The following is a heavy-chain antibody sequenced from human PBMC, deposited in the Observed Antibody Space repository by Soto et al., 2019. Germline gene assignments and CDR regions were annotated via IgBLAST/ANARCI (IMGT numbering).Heavy chain of an antibody. CDR3: ARGIAIDP. CDR1: GGSFSGYY. J-gene: IGHJ5*02. V-gene: IGHV4-34*01. D-gene: IGHD6-13*01. Sequence: QVQLQQWGAGLLKPSETLSLTCAVYGGSFSGYYWSWIRQPPGKGLEWIGEINHSGSTNYNPSLKSRVTISVDTSKNQFSLKLSSVTAADPAVYYCARGIAIDPWGQGTLVTVSS. CDR2: INHSGST.